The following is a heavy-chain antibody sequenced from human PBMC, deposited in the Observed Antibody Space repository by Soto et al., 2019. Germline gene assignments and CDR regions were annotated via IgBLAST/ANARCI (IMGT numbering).Heavy chain of an antibody. V-gene: IGHV1-18*04. CDR2: ISAYNGIT. Sequence: QVQLVQSGAEVKKPGASVKVSCKASGYTFTTYGVSWVRQAPGQGLECMGCISAYNGITNSAQNLQGRVTMSTDTSTSTAYMELRSLRSDDTAVYYCARDRSPYGSGSYYGLDYWGQGTLVTVSS. CDR3: ARDRSPYGSGSYYGLDY. CDR1: GYTFTTYG. J-gene: IGHJ4*02. D-gene: IGHD3-10*01.